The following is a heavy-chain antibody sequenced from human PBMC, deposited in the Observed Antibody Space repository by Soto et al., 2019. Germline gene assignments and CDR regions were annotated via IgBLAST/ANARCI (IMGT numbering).Heavy chain of an antibody. CDR1: GGSFSGYY. J-gene: IGHJ4*02. V-gene: IGHV4-34*01. D-gene: IGHD3-3*01. CDR2: INHSGST. CDR3: ARGLYDFWSGYYTTFDY. Sequence: QVQLQQWGAGLLKPSETLSLTCAVYGGSFSGYYWSWIRQPPGKGLEWIGEINHSGSTNYNPSLKSRVTIAVDTSQNQFSLKLSSVTAADTAGYYCARGLYDFWSGYYTTFDYWGQGTLVTVS.